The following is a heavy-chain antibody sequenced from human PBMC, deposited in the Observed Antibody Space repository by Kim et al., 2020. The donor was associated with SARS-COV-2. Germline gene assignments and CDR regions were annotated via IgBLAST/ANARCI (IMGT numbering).Heavy chain of an antibody. D-gene: IGHD3-9*01. J-gene: IGHJ4*02. V-gene: IGHV4-34*01. CDR2: INHSGRT. CDR1: GGSFSGYY. CDR3: AALRSVLRYFDWLSPPLGY. Sequence: SETLSLTCAVYGGSFSGYYWSWIRQPPGKGLEWIGEINHSGRTNYNPSLKSRVTISVDTSKNQFSLKLSSVTAADTAVYYCAALRSVLRYFDWLSPPLGYWGQGTLVTVSS.